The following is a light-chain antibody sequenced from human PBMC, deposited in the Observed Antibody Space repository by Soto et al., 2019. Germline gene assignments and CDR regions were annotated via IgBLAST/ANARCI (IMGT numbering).Light chain of an antibody. Sequence: EIVMTQSPAPLSLSPGEIATLSCKSSQSVDNYLVWYQQKPGQAPRLLIYDASNRATGIPARFSGSGSGTDFTLTISSLEPEDFAVYYCQQRGNRPPWTFGQGTKVDIK. J-gene: IGKJ1*01. CDR2: DAS. V-gene: IGKV3-11*01. CDR1: QSVDNY. CDR3: QQRGNRPPWT.